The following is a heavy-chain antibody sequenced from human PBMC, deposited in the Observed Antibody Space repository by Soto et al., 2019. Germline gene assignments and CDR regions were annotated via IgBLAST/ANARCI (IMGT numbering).Heavy chain of an antibody. CDR3: AKSMHYDFWSGYSRALDI. CDR1: GFTFSTYG. J-gene: IGHJ3*02. Sequence: GGSLRLSCAASGFTFSTYGMTWVRQSPGKGLEWVSATSGSGTSTYYADSVRGRFTISRDNSENTLYLQMHSLRVEDTAVYYCAKSMHYDFWSGYSRALDIWGQGTMVTVSS. V-gene: IGHV3-23*01. CDR2: TSGSGTST. D-gene: IGHD3-3*01.